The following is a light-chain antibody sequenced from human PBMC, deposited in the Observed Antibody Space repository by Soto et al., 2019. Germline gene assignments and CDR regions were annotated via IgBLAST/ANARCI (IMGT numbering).Light chain of an antibody. V-gene: IGKV3-15*01. CDR2: VAS. Sequence: EIVMTQSPATLSVSPGERATLSCRASQSVSSNLGWYQQKPGQTPKILIYVASTRATGIPARFSGSGSGVKFTLLTSSCLSEDFSFYYFYQYYFLPFTFGGGTKGEFK. J-gene: IGKJ4*01. CDR3: YQYYFLPFT. CDR1: QSVSSN.